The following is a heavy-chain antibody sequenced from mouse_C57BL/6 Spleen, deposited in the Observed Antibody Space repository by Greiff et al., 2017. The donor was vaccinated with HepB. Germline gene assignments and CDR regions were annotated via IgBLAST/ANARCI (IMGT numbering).Heavy chain of an antibody. CDR3: ARHGDSNFAWFAY. V-gene: IGHV5-6*01. CDR1: GFTFSSYG. D-gene: IGHD2-5*01. Sequence: EVHLVESGGDLVKPGGSLKLSCAASGFTFSSYGMSWVRQTPDKRLEWVATISSGGSYTYYPDSVKGRFTISRDNAKNTLYLQMSSLKSEDTAMYYCARHGDSNFAWFAYWGQGTLVTVSA. J-gene: IGHJ3*01. CDR2: ISSGGSYT.